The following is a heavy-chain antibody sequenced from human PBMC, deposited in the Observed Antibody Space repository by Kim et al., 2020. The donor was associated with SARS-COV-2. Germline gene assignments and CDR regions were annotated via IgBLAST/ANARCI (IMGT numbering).Heavy chain of an antibody. V-gene: IGHV4-59*01. Sequence: NPSLKSRVTIAVETAKNQFSLKLSSVTAADTAVYYCARDREGHSSGWYVDYWGQGTLVTVSS. J-gene: IGHJ4*02. D-gene: IGHD6-19*01. CDR3: ARDREGHSSGWYVDY.